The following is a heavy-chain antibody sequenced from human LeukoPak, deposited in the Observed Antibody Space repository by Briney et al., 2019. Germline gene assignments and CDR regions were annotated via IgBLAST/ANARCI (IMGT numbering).Heavy chain of an antibody. CDR3: ARDLSLRSGYLTHAFDI. D-gene: IGHD3-22*01. V-gene: IGHV4-61*02. J-gene: IGHJ3*02. Sequence: SQTLSLTCTVSGDSISSGDYYWSWIRQPAGKGLEWIGRISSSGSTNYNPSLKSRVTISVDTSKNQFSLKLSSVTAADTAVYYCARDLSLRSGYLTHAFDIWGQGTMVTVSS. CDR2: ISSSGST. CDR1: GDSISSGDYY.